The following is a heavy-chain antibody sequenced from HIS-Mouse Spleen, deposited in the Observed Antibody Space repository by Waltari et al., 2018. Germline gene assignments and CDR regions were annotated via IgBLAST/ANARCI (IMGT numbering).Heavy chain of an antibody. V-gene: IGHV1-8*01. J-gene: IGHJ4*02. CDR1: GYTFTSYD. CDR3: ARVARFWSGYQFFAYFDY. D-gene: IGHD3-3*01. Sequence: QVQLVQSGAEVKKPGASVKVSCKASGYTFTSYDINWVRQATGQGLEWMGWMNPNRGNTGYAQKFQGRVTMTRNTSISTAYMELSSLRSEDTAVYYCARVARFWSGYQFFAYFDYWGQGTLVTVSS. CDR2: MNPNRGNT.